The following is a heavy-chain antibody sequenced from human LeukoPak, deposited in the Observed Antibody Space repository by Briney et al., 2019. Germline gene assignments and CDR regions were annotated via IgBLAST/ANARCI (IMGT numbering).Heavy chain of an antibody. CDR3: ARDPGYCSSTSCSPGI. Sequence: GGSLRLSCAASGFTFSSYAMSWVRQAPGKGLEWVSAISGSGGSTYYADSVKGRFTISRDNSKNTLYLQMNSLRAEDTAVYYCARDPGYCSSTSCSPGIWGQGTMVTVSS. J-gene: IGHJ3*02. CDR2: ISGSGGST. D-gene: IGHD2-2*03. V-gene: IGHV3-23*01. CDR1: GFTFSSYA.